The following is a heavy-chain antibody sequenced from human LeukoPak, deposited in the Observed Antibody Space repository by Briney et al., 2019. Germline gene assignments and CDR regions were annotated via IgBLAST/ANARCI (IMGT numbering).Heavy chain of an antibody. D-gene: IGHD2-15*01. CDR3: VRGGYCSGGTCYKWNAFDI. Sequence: PGGSLRLSCAASGSPFSSNEMNWVRQAPGKGLEWVSYIVSSGSSIYYADSVRGRFTISRDNAKNSLYLQMNSLRAEDTAIYYCVRGGYCSGGTCYKWNAFDIWGQGTRVTVSS. V-gene: IGHV3-48*03. CDR1: GSPFSSNE. J-gene: IGHJ3*02. CDR2: IVSSGSSI.